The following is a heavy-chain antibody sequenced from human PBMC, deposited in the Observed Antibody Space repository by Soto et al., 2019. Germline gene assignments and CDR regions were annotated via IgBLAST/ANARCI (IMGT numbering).Heavy chain of an antibody. Sequence: RRLSCAASGFTFSSYAMSWVRQAPGKGLEWVSAISGSGGSTYYADSVKGRFTISRDNSKNTLYLQMNSLRAEDTAVYYCAKDDRVVAVAGDFDYWGQGNLVTVSS. D-gene: IGHD6-19*01. CDR1: GFTFSSYA. V-gene: IGHV3-23*01. CDR2: ISGSGGST. CDR3: AKDDRVVAVAGDFDY. J-gene: IGHJ4*02.